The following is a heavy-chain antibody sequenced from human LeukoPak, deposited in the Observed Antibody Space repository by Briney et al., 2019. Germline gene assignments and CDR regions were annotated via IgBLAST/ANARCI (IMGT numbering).Heavy chain of an antibody. J-gene: IGHJ4*02. D-gene: IGHD3-9*01. CDR3: ARGRGRFLTVLDY. CDR2: ISYDGSNK. Sequence: GGSLRLSCAASGFTFSSYAMHWVRQAPGKGLEWVAVISYDGSNKYYADSVKGRFTISRDNSKNTLYLQMNSLRAEDTAVYYCARGRGRFLTVLDYWGQGTLVTVSS. CDR1: GFTFSSYA. V-gene: IGHV3-30-3*01.